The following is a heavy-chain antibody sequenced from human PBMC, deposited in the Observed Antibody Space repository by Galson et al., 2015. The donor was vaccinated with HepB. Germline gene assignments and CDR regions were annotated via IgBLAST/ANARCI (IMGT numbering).Heavy chain of an antibody. CDR3: AREALVEMATIDPTYYYYGMDV. J-gene: IGHJ6*02. CDR2: INPNSGGP. CDR1: GYTFTGYY. V-gene: IGHV1-2*04. D-gene: IGHD5-24*01. Sequence: SVKVSCKASGYTFTGYYIHWVRQAPGQGLEWLGSINPNSGGPNYAQRSQGWVTMTRDTSINTAYMELNKLRPDDTAVYYCAREALVEMATIDPTYYYYGMDVWGQGTTVTVSS.